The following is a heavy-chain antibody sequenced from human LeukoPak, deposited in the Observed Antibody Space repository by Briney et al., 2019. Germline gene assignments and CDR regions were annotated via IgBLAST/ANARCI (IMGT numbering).Heavy chain of an antibody. V-gene: IGHV3-9*01. CDR3: AKTLGGAVAGTGFDY. J-gene: IGHJ4*02. CDR2: ISWNSGSI. CDR1: GFTFDDYA. D-gene: IGHD6-19*01. Sequence: PGRSLRLSCAASGFTFDDYAMHWVRQAPGKGLEWVSGISWNSGSIGYADSVKGRFTISRDNAKNSLYLQMNSLRAEDTALYYCAKTLGGAVAGTGFDYWGQGTLVTVSS.